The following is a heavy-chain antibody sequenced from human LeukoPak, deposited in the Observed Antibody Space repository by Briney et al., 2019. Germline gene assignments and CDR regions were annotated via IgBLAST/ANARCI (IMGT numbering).Heavy chain of an antibody. V-gene: IGHV3-48*03. CDR2: ISSSGRTI. CDR1: GFAFSSYE. J-gene: IGHJ3*02. Sequence: GGSLRLSCAVSGFAFSSYEMNWVRQAPGKGLEWVSYISSSGRTIYNADSVKGRFTISRDNSKNTLYLQMNSLKAEDTAVYYCAKSLLLWFGEKTPHAFDIWGQGTMVTVSS. CDR3: AKSLLLWFGEKTPHAFDI. D-gene: IGHD3-10*01.